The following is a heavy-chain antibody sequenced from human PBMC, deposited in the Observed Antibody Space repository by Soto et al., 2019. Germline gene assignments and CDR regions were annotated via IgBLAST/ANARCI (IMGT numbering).Heavy chain of an antibody. D-gene: IGHD6-6*01. Sequence: QVQLQESGPGLVKPSQTLSLTCTVSGGSISSGDYYWSWIRQPPGKGLEWIGYIDYSGSTYYNPSLKSRVTISVDTSKNQCSLKLSSVTAADTAVYYCAGWDSSSETAYFDLWGRGTLVTVSS. CDR3: AGWDSSSETAYFDL. CDR2: IDYSGST. V-gene: IGHV4-30-4*01. CDR1: GGSISSGDYY. J-gene: IGHJ2*01.